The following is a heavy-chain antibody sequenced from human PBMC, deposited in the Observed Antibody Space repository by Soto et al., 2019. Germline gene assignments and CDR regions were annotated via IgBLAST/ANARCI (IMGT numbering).Heavy chain of an antibody. CDR2: IKSKTDGGTT. V-gene: IGHV3-15*01. D-gene: IGHD3-3*01. CDR1: GFTFSNAW. J-gene: IGHJ4*02. Sequence: GGSLRLSCAASGFTFSNAWMSWVRQAPGKGLEWVGRIKSKTDGGTTDYAAPVKGRFTISRDDSKNTLYRQMNSLKTEDTAVYYCTTEEVALNYDFWSGYYHHYFDYWGQGTLVTVSS. CDR3: TTEEVALNYDFWSGYYHHYFDY.